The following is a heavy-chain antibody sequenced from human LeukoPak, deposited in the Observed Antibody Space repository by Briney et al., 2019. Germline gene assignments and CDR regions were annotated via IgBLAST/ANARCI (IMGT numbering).Heavy chain of an antibody. D-gene: IGHD2-8*01. CDR3: ARNGGGLCY. CDR2: MTPNSGFT. CDR1: GYSFTSHE. J-gene: IGHJ4*02. V-gene: IGHV1-8*01. Sequence: GASVKVSCKASGYSFTSHEIIWVRQATGQGLEWMGWMTPNSGFTAYAQKFQGRVSMTRDTSTNTAYMELSSLTSDDTGVYYCARNGGGLCYWGQGSLVTVSS.